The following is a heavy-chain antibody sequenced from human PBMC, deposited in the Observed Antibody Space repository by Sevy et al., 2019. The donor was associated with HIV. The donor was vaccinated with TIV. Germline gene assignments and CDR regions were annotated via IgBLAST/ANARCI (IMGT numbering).Heavy chain of an antibody. CDR1: GDSVSSNSAA. CDR2: TYYRSKWYN. Sequence: SQTLSLTCAISGDSVSSNSAAWNWIRQSPSRGLEWLGRTYYRSKWYNDYAVSVKARITINPDTSKNQCSLQLNSVTPEDTAVYFCAREPYSSSWYGFGWFDPWGQGTLVTVSS. J-gene: IGHJ5*02. D-gene: IGHD6-13*01. V-gene: IGHV6-1*01. CDR3: AREPYSSSWYGFGWFDP.